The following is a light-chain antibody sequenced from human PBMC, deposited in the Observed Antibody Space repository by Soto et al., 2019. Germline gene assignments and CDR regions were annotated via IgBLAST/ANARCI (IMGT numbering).Light chain of an antibody. Sequence: SSELTQPPSVSVAPGKTARITCGGNNIGSKSVHWYQQKPGQAPVLVIYYDSDRPSGIPERFSGSNSGNTATLTISRVEAGDEADYYCQVWDSGNVVFGGGTKVTVL. V-gene: IGLV3-21*04. J-gene: IGLJ2*01. CDR1: NIGSKS. CDR2: YDS. CDR3: QVWDSGNVV.